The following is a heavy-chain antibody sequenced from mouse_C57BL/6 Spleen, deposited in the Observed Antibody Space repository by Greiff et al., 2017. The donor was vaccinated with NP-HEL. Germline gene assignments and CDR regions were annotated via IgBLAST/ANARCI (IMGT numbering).Heavy chain of an antibody. J-gene: IGHJ4*01. CDR3: ARSYYSSLPYYAMDY. D-gene: IGHD2-12*01. CDR2: IDPNSGGT. Sequence: QVQLKQPGAELVKPGASVKLSCKASGYTFTSYWMHWVKQRPGRGLEWIGRIDPNSGGTKYNEKFKSKATLTVDKPSSTAYMQLSSLTSEDSAVYYCARSYYSSLPYYAMDYWGQGTSVTVSS. V-gene: IGHV1-72*01. CDR1: GYTFTSYW.